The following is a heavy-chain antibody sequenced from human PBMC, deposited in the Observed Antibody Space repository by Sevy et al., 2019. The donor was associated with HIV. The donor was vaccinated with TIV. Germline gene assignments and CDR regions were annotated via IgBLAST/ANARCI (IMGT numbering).Heavy chain of an antibody. CDR3: VGPKLTYTNGWHYFDY. D-gene: IGHD2-8*01. CDR2: VRHGGYT. CDR1: GASISNTAYY. J-gene: IGHJ4*02. V-gene: IGHV4-39*01. Sequence: SETLSLTCIVSGASISNTAYYWGWIRQSPGKGLEWIASVRHGGYTFYNPSHKSRVTISADTSKNQFSLKLTSVSAADTSIYYCVGPKLTYTNGWHYFDYWGQGTVVTVSS.